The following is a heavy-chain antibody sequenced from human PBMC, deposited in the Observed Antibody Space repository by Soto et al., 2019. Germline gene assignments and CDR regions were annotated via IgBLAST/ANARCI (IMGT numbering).Heavy chain of an antibody. Sequence: SGPTLVNPTRTLTLTCTFSGFSLSTSGMCVSWIRQPPGKALEWLALIDWDDDKYYSTSLKTRLTISKDTSKNQVVLTMTNMDPVDTATYYCARSITYYYDSSGYHQTHYYGMDCWGQGTTVTVSS. CDR1: GFSLSTSGMC. CDR3: ARSITYYYDSSGYHQTHYYGMDC. J-gene: IGHJ6*02. V-gene: IGHV2-70*01. D-gene: IGHD3-22*01. CDR2: IDWDDDK.